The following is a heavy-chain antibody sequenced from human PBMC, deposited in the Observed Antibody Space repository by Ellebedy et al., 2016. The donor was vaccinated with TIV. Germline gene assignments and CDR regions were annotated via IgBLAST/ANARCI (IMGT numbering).Heavy chain of an antibody. Sequence: ASVKVSCKASGYTFIGYYIYWLRQAPGQGLEWMGWIDPKSGGINLERKFQGRVTMTRDSSISTAYMELSSLTSNDTAVYFCARDKLATSTGYYYNWLDPWGQGTLVTVSS. J-gene: IGHJ5*02. D-gene: IGHD3-22*01. CDR1: GYTFIGYY. V-gene: IGHV1-2*02. CDR3: ARDKLATSTGYYYNWLDP. CDR2: IDPKSGGI.